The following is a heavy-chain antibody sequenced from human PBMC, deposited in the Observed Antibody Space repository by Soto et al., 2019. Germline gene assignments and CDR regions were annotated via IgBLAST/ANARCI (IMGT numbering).Heavy chain of an antibody. V-gene: IGHV6-1*01. J-gene: IGHJ4*02. CDR3: ARLIGNSWFVG. CDR2: TYYRSKWNT. D-gene: IGHD6-13*01. Sequence: SQTISLTCAISGDSFSTNTATWDWIRQSPTRGLEWLGRTYYRSKWNTDYALSVKSRISIHPDTSKNQVSLQLDSVTPEDTAVYYCARLIGNSWFVGWGQGTLVTVSS. CDR1: GDSFSTNTAT.